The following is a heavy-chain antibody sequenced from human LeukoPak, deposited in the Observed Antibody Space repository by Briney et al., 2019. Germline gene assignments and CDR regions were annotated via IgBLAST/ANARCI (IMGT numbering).Heavy chain of an antibody. CDR2: RCDDGRD. CDR3: ARTTRVAPAGRAEYFED. J-gene: IGHJ1*01. V-gene: IGHV4-59*03. CDR1: GVSISTQS. Sequence: SETLSLICSVSGVSISTQSWSWIGQPPGKGLEWVGYRCDDGRDLYNPSLRRRVTISVDASQKQFSLSLRSVTAADTAMYYCARTTRVAPAGRAEYFEDWGQGTLVIVSS. D-gene: IGHD2-2*01.